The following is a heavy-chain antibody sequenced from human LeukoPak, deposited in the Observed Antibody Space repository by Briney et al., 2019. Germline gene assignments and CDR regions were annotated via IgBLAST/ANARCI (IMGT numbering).Heavy chain of an antibody. D-gene: IGHD5-18*01. CDR1: GGSISSYY. V-gene: IGHV4-59*01. CDR3: AREPRYGYVDY. CDR2: IYYSGSI. J-gene: IGHJ4*02. Sequence: SETLSLTCTVSGGSISSYYWSWIRQPPGKGLEWIGYIYYSGSINYNPSLKSRVTISVDTSKNQFSLKLSSVTAADTAVYYCAREPRYGYVDYWGQGTLDTVSS.